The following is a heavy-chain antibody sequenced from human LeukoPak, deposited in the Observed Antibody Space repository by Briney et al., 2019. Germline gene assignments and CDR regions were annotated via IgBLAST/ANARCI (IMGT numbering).Heavy chain of an antibody. J-gene: IGHJ3*02. V-gene: IGHV3-48*04. CDR3: AKVGHGKWPPIPAVAFDI. Sequence: GGSLRLSCAASGFTFNRYSMNWVRQAPGKGLEWISYISSSGTTIYYADSVQGRFIISRDNAKNSLYLQMNSLRAEDTALYYCAKVGHGKWPPIPAVAFDIWGQGTMVTVSS. CDR2: ISSSGTTI. CDR1: GFTFNRYS. D-gene: IGHD5-12*01.